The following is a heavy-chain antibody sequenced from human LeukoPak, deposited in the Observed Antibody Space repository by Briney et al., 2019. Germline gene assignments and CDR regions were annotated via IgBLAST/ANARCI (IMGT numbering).Heavy chain of an antibody. CDR3: ATAAMANYYYYYMDV. CDR2: INPNSGGT. J-gene: IGHJ6*03. D-gene: IGHD2-2*01. Sequence: ASVKVSCKASGYTFTGYYMHWVRQAPGQGLEWMGWINPNSGGTNYAQKFQGRVTMTRDTSISTAYMELSRLRSDDTAVYYCATAAMANYYYYYMDVWGKGTTVTVSS. CDR1: GYTFTGYY. V-gene: IGHV1-2*02.